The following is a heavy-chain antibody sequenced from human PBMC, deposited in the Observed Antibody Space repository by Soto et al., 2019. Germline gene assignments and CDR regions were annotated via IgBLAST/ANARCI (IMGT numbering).Heavy chain of an antibody. CDR2: VSGSGATT. D-gene: IGHD3-16*01. CDR3: ARSWFGHQVHWFDS. Sequence: GGSLRLSCSASGFSFSCYAMSWVRQSAGKGLEWVSAVSGSGATTFYADSVRGRFTINPDTSKNQFSLHLNSVTLEDTAVYYCARSWFGHQVHWFDSWGQGTLVTVSS. J-gene: IGHJ5*01. CDR1: GFSFSCYA. V-gene: IGHV3-23*01.